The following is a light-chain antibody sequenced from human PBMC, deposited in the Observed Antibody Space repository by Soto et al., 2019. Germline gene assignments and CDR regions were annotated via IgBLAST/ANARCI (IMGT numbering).Light chain of an antibody. CDR1: QSLLHNNGYNY. CDR2: LGS. J-gene: IGKJ5*01. CDR3: MQGLQNLI. Sequence: DIVVTQSPLSLPVTPGEPASISCRSSQSLLHNNGYNYLDWYLQKPGQSPQLLIYLGSNRAPGVPDRFSGNGSGTDFTLKISRVEAEDVGVYYRMQGLQNLIVGQGTRVDIK. V-gene: IGKV2-28*01.